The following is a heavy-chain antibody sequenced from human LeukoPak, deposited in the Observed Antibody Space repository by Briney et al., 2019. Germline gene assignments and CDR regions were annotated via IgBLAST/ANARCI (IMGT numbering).Heavy chain of an antibody. V-gene: IGHV4-34*01. J-gene: IGHJ4*02. CDR1: GGSFSGYY. CDR3: ARAKTVTLLFDY. CDR2: INHSGST. Sequence: SETLSLTCAVYGGSFSGYYWSWIRQPPGKGLEWIGEINHSGSTNYNPSLKSRVTISIDTSKNQFSLKLSSVTAADTAVYYCARAKTVTLLFDYWGQGTLVTVSS.